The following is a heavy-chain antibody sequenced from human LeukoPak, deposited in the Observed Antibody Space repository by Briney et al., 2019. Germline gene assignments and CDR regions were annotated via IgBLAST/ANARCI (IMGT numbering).Heavy chain of an antibody. D-gene: IGHD2-2*01. CDR3: ARAPAPYCSSTSCLLYYYYYYYMDV. CDR1: ADTFSSYA. V-gene: IGHV1-69*05. J-gene: IGHJ6*03. CDR2: TIPIFGTA. Sequence: ASVKVSCKASADTFSSYAISWVRQAPEQGLDWLGGTIPIFGTANYSQKFQGRVTSTTDESSSTAYMELSSLRSEDTAVYYCARAPAPYCSSTSCLLYYYYYYYMDVWGKGTTVTVSS.